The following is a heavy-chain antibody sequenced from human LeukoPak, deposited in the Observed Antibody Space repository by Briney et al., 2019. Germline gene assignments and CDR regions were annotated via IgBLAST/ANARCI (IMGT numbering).Heavy chain of an antibody. Sequence: SETLSLTCTVSGYSINSGFYWGWIRQPPGKGLEWIGSIYHSGSTHYKSSLKSRVTISVDTSKNQLSLKLTSVTAADTAVYYCARGGDYVWGSYRPTFDYWGQGTLVTVSS. CDR1: GYSINSGFY. CDR3: ARGGDYVWGSYRPTFDY. V-gene: IGHV4-38-2*02. D-gene: IGHD3-16*02. J-gene: IGHJ4*02. CDR2: IYHSGST.